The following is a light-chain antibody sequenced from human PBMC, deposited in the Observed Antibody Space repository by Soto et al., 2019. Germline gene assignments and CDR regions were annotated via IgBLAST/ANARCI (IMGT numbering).Light chain of an antibody. J-gene: IGKJ4*01. CDR1: QSITTY. Sequence: DIQMTQSPSSLSASVGDRVTITCRASQSITTYLNWYRQKPGKAPKLLIYAASSLQSGVPSRFSGNGSETEFTLSISSLQPEDFATYFCQQIYSAPLTFGGGTKLDIK. CDR3: QQIYSAPLT. CDR2: AAS. V-gene: IGKV1-39*01.